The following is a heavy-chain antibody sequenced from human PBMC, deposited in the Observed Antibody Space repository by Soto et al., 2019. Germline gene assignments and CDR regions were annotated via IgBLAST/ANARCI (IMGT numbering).Heavy chain of an antibody. J-gene: IGHJ4*02. V-gene: IGHV1-18*01. D-gene: IGHD2-21*01. Sequence: ASVKFSCKASGYTFTSYGISWVRQTTGQGLEWMGWISAYNGNTNYAQKLQGRVTMTTDTSTSTAYMELRSLRSDDTAVYYCARDGAGHMDDLTAYWGQGTLVTVSS. CDR1: GYTFTSYG. CDR2: ISAYNGNT. CDR3: ARDGAGHMDDLTAY.